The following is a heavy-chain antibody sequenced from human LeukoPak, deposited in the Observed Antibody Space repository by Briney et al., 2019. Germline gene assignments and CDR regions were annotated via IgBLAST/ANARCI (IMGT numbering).Heavy chain of an antibody. CDR1: GYTFTSYG. CDR3: ARGLLSYYDSSGYSYFDY. CDR2: ISAYNGNT. D-gene: IGHD3-22*01. V-gene: IGHV1-18*01. Sequence: GASVKVSCKASGYTFTSYGISWVRQAPGQGLEWMGWISAYNGNTNYAQKLQGRVTMTTDTSTSTAYMELRSLRSDDTAVYYCARGLLSYYDSSGYSYFDYWGQGTLVTVSS. J-gene: IGHJ4*02.